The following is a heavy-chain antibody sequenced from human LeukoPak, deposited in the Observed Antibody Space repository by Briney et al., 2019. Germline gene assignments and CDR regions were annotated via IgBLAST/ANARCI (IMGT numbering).Heavy chain of an antibody. V-gene: IGHV3-33*06. CDR3: AKKKSPVAGPDAFDI. CDR1: GFSFSTYA. Sequence: PGMSLRLSCAASGFSFSTYAMHWVRQAPGKGLEWVALIWYDGINKYYADSVKGRFTISRDNSKNTLYLQMSSLRAEDTAVYYCAKKKSPVAGPDAFDIWGQGTMVTVSS. CDR2: IWYDGINK. J-gene: IGHJ3*02. D-gene: IGHD6-19*01.